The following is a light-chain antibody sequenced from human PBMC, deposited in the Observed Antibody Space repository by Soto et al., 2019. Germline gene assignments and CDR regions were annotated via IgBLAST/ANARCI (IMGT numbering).Light chain of an antibody. CDR3: LLTYSDAVV. CDR2: DVT. CDR1: TGTVTSGHF. Sequence: QAVVTQEPSLTVSPGGTVTLTCGSSTGTVTSGHFPYWFQQKPGQAPRALIYDVTKKHSWTPARFSGSLLGDKAALTLSGVQPGDEAEYYCLLTYSDAVVFGGGTKLTVL. J-gene: IGLJ2*01. V-gene: IGLV7-46*01.